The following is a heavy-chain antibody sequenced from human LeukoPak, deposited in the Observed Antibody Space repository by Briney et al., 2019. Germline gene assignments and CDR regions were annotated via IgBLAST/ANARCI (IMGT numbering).Heavy chain of an antibody. Sequence: GGSLRLSCAASGFTVSSNYMSWVRQAPGRGLEWVSVIYSGGSTYYADSVKGRFTISRDNSKNTLYLQMNSLRAEDTAVYYCARDNPNYYGSGSYSPTWYYGMDVWGQGTTVTVSS. CDR3: ARDNPNYYGSGSYSPTWYYGMDV. CDR1: GFTVSSNY. CDR2: IYSGGST. D-gene: IGHD3-10*01. V-gene: IGHV3-53*01. J-gene: IGHJ6*02.